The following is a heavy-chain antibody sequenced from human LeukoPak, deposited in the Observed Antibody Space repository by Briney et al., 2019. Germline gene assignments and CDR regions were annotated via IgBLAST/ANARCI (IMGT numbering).Heavy chain of an antibody. CDR2: INYSGST. Sequence: SETLSLTCAFYGGSFSGYYWYWIRQPPGKGLEWIGEINYSGSTNYNPSLKSRVTISADTSKNQFSLKMSSVTAADTAVYYCATTSGYWGQGTLVTVSS. D-gene: IGHD3-10*01. J-gene: IGHJ4*02. CDR3: ATTSGY. V-gene: IGHV4-34*01. CDR1: GGSFSGYY.